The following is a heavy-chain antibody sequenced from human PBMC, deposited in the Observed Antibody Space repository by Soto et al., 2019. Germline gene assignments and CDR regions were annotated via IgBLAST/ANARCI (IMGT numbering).Heavy chain of an antibody. CDR3: AKGPAIVVVPAAMHYYYGMDV. CDR2: ISYDGSNK. V-gene: IGHV3-30*18. CDR1: GFTFSSYG. D-gene: IGHD2-2*01. J-gene: IGHJ6*02. Sequence: GSLRLSCAASGFTFSSYGMHWVRQAPGKGLEWVAVISYDGSNKYYADSVKGRFTISRDNSKNTLYLQMNSLRAEDTAVYYCAKGPAIVVVPAAMHYYYGMDVWGQGTTVTVSS.